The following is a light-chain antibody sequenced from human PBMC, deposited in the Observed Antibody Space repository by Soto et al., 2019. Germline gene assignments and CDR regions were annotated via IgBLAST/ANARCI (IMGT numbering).Light chain of an antibody. CDR3: KQALQTPYT. CDR2: LGS. Sequence: EIVMTQSPPSLTVTPGEPASISCRSSQTLLHSNGNTFLDWYLQKPGQSPQLLIYLGSNRASGVPDRVSGSEAGTDFTLKISRVEAEDVGVYYCKQALQTPYTFGHGTKLEIK. CDR1: QTLLHSNGNTF. J-gene: IGKJ2*01. V-gene: IGKV2-28*01.